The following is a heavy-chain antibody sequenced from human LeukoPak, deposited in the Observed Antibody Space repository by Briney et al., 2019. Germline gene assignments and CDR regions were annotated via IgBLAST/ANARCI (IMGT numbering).Heavy chain of an antibody. Sequence: PSETLSLTCAVYGGSFSGYYWSWIRQPPGKGLEWIGEINHSGSTDYNPSLKSRVTISVDTSKNQFSLKLSSVTAADTAVSYCARGTGGYQLLLYYWGQGTLVTVSS. D-gene: IGHD2-2*01. J-gene: IGHJ4*02. V-gene: IGHV4-34*01. CDR3: ARGTGGYQLLLYY. CDR1: GGSFSGYY. CDR2: INHSGST.